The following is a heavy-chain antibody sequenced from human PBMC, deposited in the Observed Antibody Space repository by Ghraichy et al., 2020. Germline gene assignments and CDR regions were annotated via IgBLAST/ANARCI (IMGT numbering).Heavy chain of an antibody. Sequence: LSLTCAASGFTFSSYGMHWVRQAPGKGLEWVAVIWYDGSNKYYADSVKGRFTISRDNSKNTLYLQMNSLRAEDTAVYYCARGRGGYGLGYYFDYWGQGTLVTVSS. CDR2: IWYDGSNK. D-gene: IGHD5-24*01. CDR3: ARGRGGYGLGYYFDY. V-gene: IGHV3-33*01. J-gene: IGHJ4*02. CDR1: GFTFSSYG.